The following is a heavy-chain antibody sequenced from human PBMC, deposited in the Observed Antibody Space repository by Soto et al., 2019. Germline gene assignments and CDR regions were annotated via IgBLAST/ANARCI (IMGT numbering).Heavy chain of an antibody. CDR3: ARFLNLGYCSSTSCYDLNYYYYGMDG. CDR1: GYSLTSYW. J-gene: IGHJ6*02. Sequence: GGSLKISRKGSGYSLTSYWVGWGGQKPREGPEGVGVIYPGDSDTRYSPSFQGQVTISADKSISTAYLQWSSLKASDTAMYYCARFLNLGYCSSTSCYDLNYYYYGMDGPGQGTTVTVSS. V-gene: IGHV5-51*01. CDR2: IYPGDSDT. D-gene: IGHD2-2*01.